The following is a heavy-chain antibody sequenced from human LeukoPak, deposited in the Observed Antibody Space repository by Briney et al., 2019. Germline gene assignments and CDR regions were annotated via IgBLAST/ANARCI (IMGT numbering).Heavy chain of an antibody. Sequence: ASVKVSCKASGYIFTSYYIHWLRQLPGQGLQWMGIINPSSGKTNYARKFQGRVTMNRDMSTSTVYMELTSLRSDDTAFYYCARDLRTITVLGMGVFNIWGQGSMVTVSS. CDR1: GYIFTSYY. J-gene: IGHJ3*02. V-gene: IGHV1-46*01. CDR2: INPSSGKT. CDR3: ARDLRTITVLGMGVFNI. D-gene: IGHD3-9*01.